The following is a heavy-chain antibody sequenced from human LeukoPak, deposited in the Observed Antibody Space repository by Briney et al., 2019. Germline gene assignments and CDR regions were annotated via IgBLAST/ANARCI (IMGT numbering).Heavy chain of an antibody. J-gene: IGHJ6*02. CDR1: GFTFSSYA. Sequence: PGGSLRLSCAASGFTFSSYAMHWVRQAPGKGLEWVAVISYDGSNKYYADSVKGRFTISRDNSKNTLYLQMNSLRAEDTAVYYCASRASSSWDDYYYYGMDVWGQGTTVTVSS. V-gene: IGHV3-30*01. CDR3: ASRASSSWDDYYYYGMDV. D-gene: IGHD6-13*01. CDR2: ISYDGSNK.